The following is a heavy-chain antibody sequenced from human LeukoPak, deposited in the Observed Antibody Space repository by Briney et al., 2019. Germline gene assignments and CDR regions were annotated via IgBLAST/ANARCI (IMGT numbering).Heavy chain of an antibody. CDR1: GGSISSYY. V-gene: IGHV4-59*01. CDR3: ARALTVTPFSLDY. Sequence: SETLSLTCTVSGGSISSYYWSWIRQPPGKGLEWIGYIYYSGSTNYNPSLKSRATISVDTSKNQFSLKLSSVTAADTAVYYCARALTVTPFSLDYWGQGTLVTVSS. CDR2: IYYSGST. J-gene: IGHJ4*02. D-gene: IGHD4-17*01.